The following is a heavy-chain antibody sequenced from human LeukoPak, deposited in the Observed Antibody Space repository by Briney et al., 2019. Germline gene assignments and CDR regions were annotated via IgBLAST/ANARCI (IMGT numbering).Heavy chain of an antibody. V-gene: IGHV3-53*01. D-gene: IGHD1-1*01. Sequence: PGGSLRLSCAASGFTVSSNYMSWVRQAPGKGLEWVSVIYSGGSTYYADSVKGRFTLSRDNSKSMLYLQMNSLRAEDTALYYCAKGKAEAYPYNFDNWGQGILVTVSS. CDR1: GFTVSSNY. CDR2: IYSGGST. J-gene: IGHJ4*02. CDR3: AKGKAEAYPYNFDN.